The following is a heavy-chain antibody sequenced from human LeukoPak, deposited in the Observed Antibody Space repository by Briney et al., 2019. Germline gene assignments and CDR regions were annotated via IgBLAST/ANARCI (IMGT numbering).Heavy chain of an antibody. CDR1: GFTFSNYW. CDR3: ARGVVIALVPAAVEDWFDP. D-gene: IGHD2-2*01. CDR2: IKQGGSEK. J-gene: IGHJ5*02. V-gene: IGHV3-7*03. Sequence: GGSLRLSCAASGFTFSNYWMSWIRQAPGKGLEGVANIKQGGSEKNYVDSVKGRFTISRDNAKNSLYLQMNSLRADDTAVYYCARGVVIALVPAAVEDWFDPWGQGTLVTVSS.